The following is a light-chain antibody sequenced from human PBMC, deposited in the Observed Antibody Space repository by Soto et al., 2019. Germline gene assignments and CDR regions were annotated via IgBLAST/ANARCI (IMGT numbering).Light chain of an antibody. CDR1: SGSVSTNYY. CDR3: VLYMGSGIGV. J-gene: IGLJ3*02. Sequence: QTVVTQEPSFSVSPGGTVTLTCGLSSGSVSTNYYPSWYQQTPGQAPRTLIYSTNTRSSGVPDRFSGSILGNKAPLTITGAQADDESNYYCVLYMGSGIGVFGGGTKLTVL. CDR2: STN. V-gene: IGLV8-61*01.